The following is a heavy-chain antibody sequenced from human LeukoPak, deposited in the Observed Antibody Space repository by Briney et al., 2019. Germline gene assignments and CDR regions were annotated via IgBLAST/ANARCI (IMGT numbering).Heavy chain of an antibody. Sequence: GGSLRLSCAASGFTFSSFWMHWVRQAPGKGLVWVSRISAGGDTTTYADSVKGRFTFSRDNAKNSLYLQMNSLRAEDTAVYYCARGYYDSSGFFYFDSWGQGTLVTVSS. J-gene: IGHJ4*02. CDR2: ISAGGDTT. V-gene: IGHV3-74*01. CDR1: GFTFSSFW. CDR3: ARGYYDSSGFFYFDS. D-gene: IGHD3-22*01.